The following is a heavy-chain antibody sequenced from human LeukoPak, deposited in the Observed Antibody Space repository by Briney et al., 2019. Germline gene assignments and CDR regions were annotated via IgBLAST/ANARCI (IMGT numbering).Heavy chain of an antibody. CDR3: ARGVRTYYYYYMDV. CDR2: INHSGST. D-gene: IGHD3-10*01. J-gene: IGHJ6*03. Sequence: SETLSLTCAVYGGSFSGYYWSWIRQPPGKGLEWIREINHSGSTNYNPSLKSRVTISVDTSKNQFSLKLSSVTAADTAVYYCARGVRTYYYYYMDVWGKGTTVTVSS. V-gene: IGHV4-34*01. CDR1: GGSFSGYY.